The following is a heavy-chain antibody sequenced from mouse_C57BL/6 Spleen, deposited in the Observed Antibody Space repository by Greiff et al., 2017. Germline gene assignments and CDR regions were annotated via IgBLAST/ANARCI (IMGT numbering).Heavy chain of an antibody. Sequence: EVQRVESGPGLVKPSQSLSLTCSVTGYSITSGYYWNWIRQFPGNKLEWMGYISYDGSNNYNPSLKNRISITRDTSKNQFFLKLNSVTTEDTATYYCAREGVYYGNYYYAMDYWGQGTSVTVSS. CDR2: ISYDGSN. J-gene: IGHJ4*01. CDR1: GYSITSGYY. D-gene: IGHD2-1*01. CDR3: AREGVYYGNYYYAMDY. V-gene: IGHV3-6*01.